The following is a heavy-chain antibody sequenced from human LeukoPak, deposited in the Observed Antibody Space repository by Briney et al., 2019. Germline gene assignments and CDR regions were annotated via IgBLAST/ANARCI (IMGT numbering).Heavy chain of an antibody. CDR2: IYYSGST. CDR1: GGSISSYY. D-gene: IGHD5-18*01. J-gene: IGHJ5*02. V-gene: IGHV4-59*01. CDR3: ARAHGGYSYGPKWFDR. Sequence: PSETLSLTCTVSGGSISSYYWSWIRHPPGQGLEWIGYIYYSGSTNYNPSLKSRVTISVDTSKNQFSLKLSSVTAADTAVYYCARAHGGYSYGPKWFDRWGQGTLVTVSS.